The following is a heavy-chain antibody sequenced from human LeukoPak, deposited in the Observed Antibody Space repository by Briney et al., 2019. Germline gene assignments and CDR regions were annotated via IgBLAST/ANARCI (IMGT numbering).Heavy chain of an antibody. V-gene: IGHV3-64D*09. J-gene: IGHJ3*02. CDR1: GFTFSSYA. Sequence: GGSLRLSCSASGFTFSSYAMHWVRQAPGKRLEYVSVISSNGGSTYYADSVKGRFTISRDNSKNTLYLQMSSLRAEDTAVYYCVKALLSVAGTGAFDICGQGTMVTVSS. CDR3: VKALLSVAGTGAFDI. D-gene: IGHD6-19*01. CDR2: ISSNGGST.